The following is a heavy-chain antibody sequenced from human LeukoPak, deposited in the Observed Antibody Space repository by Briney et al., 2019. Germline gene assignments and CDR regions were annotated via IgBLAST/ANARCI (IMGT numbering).Heavy chain of an antibody. J-gene: IGHJ4*02. CDR1: GGSFSGFF. D-gene: IGHD3-22*01. CDR3: ARASKNDYYDSSGYFGY. CDR2: INHSGNT. Sequence: PSETLSLTCGVSGGSFSGFFWSWIRQPPGKGLEWIGEINHSGNTNYNPSLKSRVTISVDTSKNQFSLKLSSVTAADTAVYYCARASKNDYYDSSGYFGYWGQGTLVTVSS. V-gene: IGHV4-34*01.